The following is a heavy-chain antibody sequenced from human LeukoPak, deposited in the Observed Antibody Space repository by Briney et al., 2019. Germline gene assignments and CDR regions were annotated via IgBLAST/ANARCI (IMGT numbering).Heavy chain of an antibody. CDR2: INPNSGGT. CDR1: GYTFTGYY. CDR3: ARGSGYYLTYGMDV. J-gene: IGHJ6*02. V-gene: IGHV1-2*02. Sequence: ASVKVSCKASGYTFTGYYMHWVRQAPGQGLEWMGWINPNSGGTDYAQKLQGRVTMTTDTSTSTAYMELRSLRSDDTAVYYCARGSGYYLTYGMDVWGQGTTVTVSS. D-gene: IGHD3-3*01.